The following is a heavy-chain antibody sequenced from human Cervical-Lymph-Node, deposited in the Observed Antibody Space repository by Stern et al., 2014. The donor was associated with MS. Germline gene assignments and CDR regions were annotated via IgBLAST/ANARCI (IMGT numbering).Heavy chain of an antibody. Sequence: QVQLVQSGAEVKKPGASVKVSCKASGYTFTSYAMHWVRQAPGQRLEWMGWINAGNGNTKYSQKFQGRVTITRETSASTAYMELSSLRSEDTAVYYCAREGGSYYYGMDVWGQGTTVPVSS. CDR3: AREGGSYYYGMDV. CDR2: INAGNGNT. V-gene: IGHV1-3*01. CDR1: GYTFTSYA. D-gene: IGHD1-26*01. J-gene: IGHJ6*02.